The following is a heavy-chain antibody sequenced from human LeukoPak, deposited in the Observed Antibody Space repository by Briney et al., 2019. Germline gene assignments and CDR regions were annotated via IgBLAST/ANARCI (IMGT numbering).Heavy chain of an antibody. CDR2: ISAYNGNT. CDR1: GYTFTSYG. Sequence: PWASVKVSCKASGYTFTSYGISWVRQAPGQGLEWMGWISAYNGNTNYAQKLQGRVTMTTDTSTSTAYMELRSLRSDDTAVYYCARDLLTMVRGVIIHRTYYYYYMDVWGKGTTVTVS. D-gene: IGHD3-10*01. V-gene: IGHV1-18*01. CDR3: ARDLLTMVRGVIIHRTYYYYYMDV. J-gene: IGHJ6*03.